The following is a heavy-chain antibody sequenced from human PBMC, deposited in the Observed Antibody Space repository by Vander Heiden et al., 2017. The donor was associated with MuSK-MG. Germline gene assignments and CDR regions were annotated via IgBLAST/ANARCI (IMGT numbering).Heavy chain of an antibody. J-gene: IGHJ4*02. V-gene: IGHV4-4*07. CDR1: NGSISHYY. CDR3: ARGRAAGVARVASDY. CDR2: IYTSGST. D-gene: IGHD6-13*01. Sequence: QVQLQESGPGLVRPSETLSLTCTVSNGSISHYYWSWIRQPAGKGLEWIGRIYTSGSTSYNPSLKSRVTMSVDTSKNQFSLKLTSVTAADTAMYYCARGRAAGVARVASDYWGLGILVTVSS.